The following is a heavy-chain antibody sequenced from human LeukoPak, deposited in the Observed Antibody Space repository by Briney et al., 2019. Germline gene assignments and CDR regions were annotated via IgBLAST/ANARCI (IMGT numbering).Heavy chain of an antibody. CDR2: IYHSGST. Sequence: TSETLSLTCTVSGFSISSGYYWGWIRQPPGKGLQWIGSIYHSGSTYYNPSLKSRVTISVDTSKNQFSLKLSSVTAADTAVYYCGSLRGSPFWGQGTMVTVSS. J-gene: IGHJ3*01. CDR1: GFSISSGYY. D-gene: IGHD1-26*01. V-gene: IGHV4-38-2*02. CDR3: GSLRGSPF.